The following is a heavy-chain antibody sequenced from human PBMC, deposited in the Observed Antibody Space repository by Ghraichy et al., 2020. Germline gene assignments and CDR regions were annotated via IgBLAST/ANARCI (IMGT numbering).Heavy chain of an antibody. V-gene: IGHV3-11*05. J-gene: IGHJ6*03. CDR2: ISSSSSYT. Sequence: GGSLRLSCAASGFTFSDYYMSWIRQAPGKGLEWVSYISSSSSYTNYADSVKGRFTISRDNAKNSLYLQMNSLRAEDTAVYYCARDGSSSRPGRRYYYYYMDVWGKGTTVTVSS. CDR3: ARDGSSSRPGRRYYYYYMDV. D-gene: IGHD6-13*01. CDR1: GFTFSDYY.